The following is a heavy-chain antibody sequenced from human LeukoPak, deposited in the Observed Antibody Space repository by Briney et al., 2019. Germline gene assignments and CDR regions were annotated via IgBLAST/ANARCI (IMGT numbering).Heavy chain of an antibody. J-gene: IGHJ4*02. CDR2: ISPYNGNT. D-gene: IGHD6-19*01. CDR3: AREDGSGCYELDY. V-gene: IGHV1-18*03. CDR1: GYTFTSYG. Sequence: ASVKVSCKASGYTFTSYGITWVRQAPGQGLGWMGWISPYNGNTKYAQKVQGRVTMTTDTSTSTVYMELRSLSSDDMAVYYCAREDGSGCYELDYWGQGTLVTVSS.